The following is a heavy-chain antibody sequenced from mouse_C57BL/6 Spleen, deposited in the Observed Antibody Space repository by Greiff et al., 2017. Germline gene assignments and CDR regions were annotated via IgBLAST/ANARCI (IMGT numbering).Heavy chain of an antibody. Sequence: EVQLVESGEGLVKPGGSLKLSCAASGFTFSSYAMSWVRQTPEKRLEWVAYISSGGDYIYYADTVKGRFTISRDNARSTLYLQMSSLKSEDTAMYYCTREGTPDAWYAYWGQGTLVTVSA. V-gene: IGHV5-9-1*02. CDR3: TREGTPDAWYAY. J-gene: IGHJ3*01. D-gene: IGHD2-14*01. CDR2: ISSGGDYI. CDR1: GFTFSSYA.